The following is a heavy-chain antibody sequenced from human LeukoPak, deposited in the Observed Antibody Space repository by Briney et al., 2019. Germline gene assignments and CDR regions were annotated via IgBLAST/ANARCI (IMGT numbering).Heavy chain of an antibody. Sequence: PGGSLRLSCAASGFTFSSYAMHWVRQAPGKGLEWVAVISYDGSNKYYADSVKGRFTISRDNSKNTLYLQMNSLRAEDTAVYYCARAGQAGTWYSSSWSPDYFDYWGQGTLVTVSS. CDR2: ISYDGSNK. J-gene: IGHJ4*02. V-gene: IGHV3-30*04. D-gene: IGHD6-13*01. CDR1: GFTFSSYA. CDR3: ARAGQAGTWYSSSWSPDYFDY.